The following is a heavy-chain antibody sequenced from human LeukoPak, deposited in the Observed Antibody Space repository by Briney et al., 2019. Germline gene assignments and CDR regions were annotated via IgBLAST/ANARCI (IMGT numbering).Heavy chain of an antibody. CDR3: AKYQQVVGSASDI. CDR1: GFTFSSYA. CDR2: ISGSSTAI. V-gene: IGHV3-23*01. D-gene: IGHD2-2*01. J-gene: IGHJ3*02. Sequence: GGSLRLSCAASGFTFSSYAMSWVRQAPGKGLEWVSSISGSSTAIYYADSVKGRFTITRDNSKNTLYLQMNSLRAEDTALYYCAKYQQVVGSASDIWGQGTMVSVSS.